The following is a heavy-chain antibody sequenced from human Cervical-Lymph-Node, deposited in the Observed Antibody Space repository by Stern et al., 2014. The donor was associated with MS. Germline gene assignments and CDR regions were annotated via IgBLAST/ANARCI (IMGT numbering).Heavy chain of an antibody. J-gene: IGHJ4*02. CDR3: ARDGYSSTEYYLEY. CDR1: GDSISRRRYY. D-gene: IGHD2-2*01. CDR2: IYYGGST. V-gene: IGHV4-61*01. Sequence: QVQLQESGPGLVQPSETLSLTCTVSGDSISRRRYYWSWIRQPPGKGLEWIGFIYYGGSTKYSPALNSRVTILQDSSKNQISLILNSVTAADSAVYYCARDGYSSTEYYLEYWGQGILVTVSS.